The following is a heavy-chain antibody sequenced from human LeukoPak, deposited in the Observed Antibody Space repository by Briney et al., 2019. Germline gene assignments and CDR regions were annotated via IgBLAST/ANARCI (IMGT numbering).Heavy chain of an antibody. CDR3: AKDRLGVTPDAFDI. CDR2: ISGSGDST. V-gene: IGHV3-23*01. J-gene: IGHJ3*02. CDR1: GFTFSSYV. Sequence: GGSLRLSYAASGFTFSSYVMTWVRQAPGRSLEWVSGISGSGDSTYYADSVKGRFTISRDNSKNTLYLQMNSLRGEDTAVYYCAKDRLGVTPDAFDIWGQGTMVTVSS. D-gene: IGHD3-3*01.